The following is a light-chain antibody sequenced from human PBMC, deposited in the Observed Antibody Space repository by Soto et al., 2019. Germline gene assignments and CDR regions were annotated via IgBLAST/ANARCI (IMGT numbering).Light chain of an antibody. V-gene: IGLV2-23*01. J-gene: IGLJ1*01. CDR2: EAT. Sequence: QSVLTQPASVSGSPGQSIAISCTGTSSDVGTYNLVSWYQQHPGKAPKLMIYEATKRPSGISDRFSGSKSGNTASLTISGLQAEDEADYFCCSYAGSSTIVFGTGTKVTGL. CDR3: CSYAGSSTIV. CDR1: SSDVGTYNL.